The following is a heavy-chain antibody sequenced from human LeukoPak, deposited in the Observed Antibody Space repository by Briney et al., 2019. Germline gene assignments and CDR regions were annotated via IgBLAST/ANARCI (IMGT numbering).Heavy chain of an antibody. CDR2: IYYSGST. CDR3: ARTLSVLGGSSKRAFDI. J-gene: IGHJ3*02. CDR1: GGSISSYY. D-gene: IGHD1-26*01. V-gene: IGHV4-59*12. Sequence: SETLSLTCTVSGGSISSYYWSWIRQPPGKGLEWIGYIYYSGSTNYNPSLKSRVTISVDKSKNQFSLKLSSVTAADTAVYYCARTLSVLGGSSKRAFDIWGQGTMVTVSS.